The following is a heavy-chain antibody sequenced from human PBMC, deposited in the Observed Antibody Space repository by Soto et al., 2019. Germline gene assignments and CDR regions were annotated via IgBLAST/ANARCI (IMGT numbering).Heavy chain of an antibody. Sequence: PWGSLRLSCAASGFTFSSYAMSWVRQAPGKGLEWVSAISGSGGSTYYADSVKGRFTISRDNSKNTLYLQMNSLRAEDTAVYYCAKDLGGYSYGKNMDVWGQGTTVTVSS. CDR3: AKDLGGYSYGKNMDV. J-gene: IGHJ6*02. V-gene: IGHV3-23*01. CDR1: GFTFSSYA. D-gene: IGHD5-18*01. CDR2: ISGSGGST.